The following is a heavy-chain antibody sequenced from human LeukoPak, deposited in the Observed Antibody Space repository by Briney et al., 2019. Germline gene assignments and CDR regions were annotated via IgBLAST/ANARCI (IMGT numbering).Heavy chain of an antibody. CDR3: ARDQFYGDYAYFYYYYYMDV. V-gene: IGHV1-46*01. D-gene: IGHD4-17*01. CDR1: GYTFTSYY. Sequence: ASVKVSCKASGYTFTSYYMHWVRQAPGQGLEWMGLINPSGGSTSYAQKFQGRVTMTRDTSTSTVYMELSSLRSEDTAVYYCARDQFYGDYAYFYYYYYMDVWGKGTTVTVSS. CDR2: INPSGGST. J-gene: IGHJ6*03.